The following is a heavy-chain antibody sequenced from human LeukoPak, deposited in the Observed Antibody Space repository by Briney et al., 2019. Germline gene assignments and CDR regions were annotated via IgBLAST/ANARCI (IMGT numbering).Heavy chain of an antibody. CDR3: ARGEARLPKYGSGSFWFDP. CDR1: GGSISSGGYY. CDR2: INHSGST. Sequence: PSETLSLTCTVSGGSISSGGYYWSWIRQPPGKGLEWIGEINHSGSTNYNPSLKSRVTISVDTSKNQFSLKLSSVTAADTAVYYCARGEARLPKYGSGSFWFDPWGQGTLVTVSS. J-gene: IGHJ5*02. V-gene: IGHV4-39*07. D-gene: IGHD3-10*01.